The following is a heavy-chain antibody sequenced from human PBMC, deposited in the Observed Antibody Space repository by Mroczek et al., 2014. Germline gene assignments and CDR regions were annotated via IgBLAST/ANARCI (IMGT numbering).Heavy chain of an antibody. CDR1: GYTFTSYG. J-gene: IGHJ4*02. Sequence: SGAEVKKPGASVKVSCKASGYTFTSYGISWVRQAPGQGLEWMGWISAYNGNTNYAQKLQGRVTMTTDTSTSTAYMELRSLRSDDTAVYYCARTAYCGGDCYSSFDYWGQGTLVTVSS. D-gene: IGHD2-21*01. CDR2: ISAYNGNT. V-gene: IGHV1-18*01. CDR3: ARTAYCGGDCYSSFDY.